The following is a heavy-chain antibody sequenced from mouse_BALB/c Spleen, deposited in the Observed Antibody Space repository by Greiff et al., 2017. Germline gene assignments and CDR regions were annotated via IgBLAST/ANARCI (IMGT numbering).Heavy chain of an antibody. J-gene: IGHJ3*01. D-gene: IGHD1-3*01. CDR2: IYPGSGST. Sequence: LQQPGSELVRPGASVKLSCKASGYTFTSYWMHWVKQRHGQGLEWIGNIYPGSGSTNYDEKFKSKGTLTVDTSSSTAYMHLSSLTSEDSAVYYCTREQSGFAYWGQGTLVTVSA. CDR1: GYTFTSYW. CDR3: TREQSGFAY. V-gene: IGHV1S22*01.